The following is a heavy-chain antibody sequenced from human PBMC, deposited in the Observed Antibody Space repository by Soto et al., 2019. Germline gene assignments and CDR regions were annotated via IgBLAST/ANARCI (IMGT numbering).Heavy chain of an antibody. V-gene: IGHV3-74*01. CDR2: INSDGSST. J-gene: IGHJ5*02. CDR3: ARGYQGYYDFWSGYYKAASFDWFDP. Sequence: GGSLRLSCAASGFTFSSYWMHWVRQAPGKGLVWVSRINSDGSSTSYADSVKGRFTISRDNAKNTLYLQMNSLRADDTAVYYCARGYQGYYDFWSGYYKAASFDWFDPWGQGTLVTVSS. D-gene: IGHD3-3*01. CDR1: GFTFSSYW.